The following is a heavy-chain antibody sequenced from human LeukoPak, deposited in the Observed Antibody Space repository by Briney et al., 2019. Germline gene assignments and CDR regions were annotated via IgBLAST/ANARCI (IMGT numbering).Heavy chain of an antibody. CDR3: TGSFGELSFFAH. V-gene: IGHV3-49*04. J-gene: IGHJ4*02. Sequence: PGRSLRLSCTASGFTFGDYGMSWVRQAPGKGLEWVCFIRSKVYGGTTEYAASVKGRFTISRDDSKSIAYLQVNSLKTEDTAVYYCTGSFGELSFFAHWGQGTLVTVSS. D-gene: IGHD3-10*01. CDR2: IRSKVYGGTT. CDR1: GFTFGDYG.